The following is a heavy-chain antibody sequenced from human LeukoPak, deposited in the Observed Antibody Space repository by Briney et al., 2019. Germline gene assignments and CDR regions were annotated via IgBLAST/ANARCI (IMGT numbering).Heavy chain of an antibody. V-gene: IGHV1-24*01. CDR1: GHTLNELA. J-gene: IGHJ3*02. Sequence: ASAKVSCEVSGHTLNELAIPWMRPAPGQRIEWMESFDPEAGEIIYAQRFQGRVTMAEDISTDTASMELSSLISEDTAVYYCATDRARSDDYDTSGYYAFDIWGQGTMVIVSS. D-gene: IGHD3-22*01. CDR2: FDPEAGEI. CDR3: ATDRARSDDYDTSGYYAFDI.